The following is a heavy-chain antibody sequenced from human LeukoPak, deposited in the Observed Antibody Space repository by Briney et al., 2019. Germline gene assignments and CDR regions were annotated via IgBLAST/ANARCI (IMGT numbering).Heavy chain of an antibody. CDR2: ISGSGGST. V-gene: IGHV3-23*01. D-gene: IGHD6-19*01. Sequence: GGSLRLSCAASGFSFSSDAMSGVRQAPGKGVEWVSTISGSGGSTYYADSVKGRFTISRENSKNTLYLQMNSLRAEDTALYYGARQWLVQPFDYWGQGTLVTVSS. J-gene: IGHJ4*02. CDR3: ARQWLVQPFDY. CDR1: GFSFSSDA.